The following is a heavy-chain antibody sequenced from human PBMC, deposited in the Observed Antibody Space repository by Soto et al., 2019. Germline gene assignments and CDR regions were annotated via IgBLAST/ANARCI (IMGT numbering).Heavy chain of an antibody. Sequence: QVQLQESGPGLVKPSETLSLTCTVSGGSIRSYYWSWIRQPPGKGLEWIGYVYHSGTTNYNPSLKSRVTISVDTSKSQFSLKLTSVTAADTAVYYCARDPDDYGGNSQTFDIWGQGTMVTVSS. D-gene: IGHD4-17*01. CDR2: VYHSGTT. V-gene: IGHV4-59*01. CDR3: ARDPDDYGGNSQTFDI. J-gene: IGHJ3*02. CDR1: GGSIRSYY.